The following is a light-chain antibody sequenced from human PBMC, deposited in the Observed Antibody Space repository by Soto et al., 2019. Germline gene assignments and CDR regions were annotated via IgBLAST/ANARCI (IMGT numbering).Light chain of an antibody. V-gene: IGLV8-61*01. J-gene: IGLJ2*01. Sequence: QTVVTQEPSSSVSPGGTVTLTCGLSSGSVSASYYPSWYQQTPGQAPRSLIYNTSARSSGVPDRFSGSILGNKAALTITGAQADDESDYYCALYVGTGTVVFGGGTKVTVL. CDR2: NTS. CDR1: SGSVSASYY. CDR3: ALYVGTGTVV.